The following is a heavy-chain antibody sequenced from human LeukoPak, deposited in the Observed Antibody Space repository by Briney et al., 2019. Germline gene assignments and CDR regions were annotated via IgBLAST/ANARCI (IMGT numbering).Heavy chain of an antibody. CDR1: GFTFSSYS. V-gene: IGHV3-21*01. D-gene: IGHD3-10*01. Sequence: GGSLRLSCAASGFTFSSYSMNWVRQAPGKGLEWVSSISSSSSYIYYADSVKGRFTISRDNAKNSLYLQMNSLRAEDTAVYYCAREMKIRGPGPWGQGTLVTVSS. CDR2: ISSSSSYI. CDR3: AREMKIRGPGP. J-gene: IGHJ5*02.